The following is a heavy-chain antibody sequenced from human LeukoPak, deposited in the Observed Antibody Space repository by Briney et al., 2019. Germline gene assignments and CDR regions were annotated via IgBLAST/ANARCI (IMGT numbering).Heavy chain of an antibody. V-gene: IGHV3-48*02. CDR3: ARVWGLAVAGGEIEY. Sequence: PGGSRRLSCAAPGFTFSSYSMNWIRQSPGKGLQWVSYISSSGTTIYYADSVKGRFTISRDNAKNSLYLQMNSLRDEDTAVYYCARVWGLAVAGGEIEYWGQGTLVTVSS. J-gene: IGHJ4*02. CDR1: GFTFSSYS. D-gene: IGHD6-13*01. CDR2: ISSSGTTI.